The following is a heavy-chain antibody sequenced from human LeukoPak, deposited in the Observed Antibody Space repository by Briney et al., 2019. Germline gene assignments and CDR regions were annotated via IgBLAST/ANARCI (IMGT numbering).Heavy chain of an antibody. J-gene: IGHJ4*02. Sequence: SGGSLRLSCAVSGFTFSDYAMSWVRQAPGKGLEWVSSISGSGGSTYHADSVKGRFTISRDNSKNTLYLQMDSLRGEDTAVYYCAKDFRIGYSAHFDYWGQGALVTVSS. CDR2: ISGSGGST. CDR1: GFTFSDYA. CDR3: AKDFRIGYSAHFDY. D-gene: IGHD2-21*01. V-gene: IGHV3-23*01.